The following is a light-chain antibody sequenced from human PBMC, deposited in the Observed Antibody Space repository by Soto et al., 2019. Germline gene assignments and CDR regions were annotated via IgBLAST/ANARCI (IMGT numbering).Light chain of an antibody. CDR3: QQYSHRRT. J-gene: IGKJ1*01. CDR1: QSIDSD. V-gene: IGKV3-15*01. CDR2: GAS. Sequence: EIMMTQSPANVSVFPGERATLSCRASQSIDSDLAWYQQKPGHVPRLLIYGASTRATGVPARVSGSGSGTEVTLTIISLQSDDFAVYYCQQYSHRRTFGPGTKLEIK.